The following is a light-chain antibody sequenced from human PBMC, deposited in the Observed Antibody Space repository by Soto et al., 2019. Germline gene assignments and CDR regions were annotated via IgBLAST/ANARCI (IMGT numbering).Light chain of an antibody. J-gene: IGKJ3*01. CDR1: QSVSSY. V-gene: IGKV3-11*01. CDR3: QQRTNWPRSFT. CDR2: DTS. Sequence: EIVLTQSPATLSLSPGERATLSCRASQSVSSYLAWYQQKPGQAPRLLIYDTSKRATGIPARFSGSGSGTGFTLTISSLEPEHFAVYYCQQRTNWPRSFTFGPGTKVYIK.